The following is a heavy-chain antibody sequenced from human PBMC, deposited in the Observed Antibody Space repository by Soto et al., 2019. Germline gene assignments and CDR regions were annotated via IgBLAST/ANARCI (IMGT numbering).Heavy chain of an antibody. CDR3: GKDISLGELSAPDH. CDR2: MSWNRGSI. V-gene: IGHV3-9*01. Sequence: SLRLSCVASGFTFDDFAMHWVRQAPGKGLEWVSGMSWNRGSIVYADSVKGRFTISRDNAKNSLYLQMNSLRPEDTALYYCGKDISLGELSAPDHWGQGTLVTVSS. CDR1: GFTFDDFA. J-gene: IGHJ4*02. D-gene: IGHD3-16*02.